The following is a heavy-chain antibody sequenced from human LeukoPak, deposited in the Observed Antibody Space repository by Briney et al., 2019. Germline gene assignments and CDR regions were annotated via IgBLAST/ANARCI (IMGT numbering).Heavy chain of an antibody. CDR2: ISSGSSTI. D-gene: IGHD3-3*01. CDR1: GFTFSSYG. J-gene: IGHJ4*02. Sequence: GGSLRLSCAASGFTFSSYGMNWVRQAPGRGLEWVSYISSGSSTIYYADSVKGRFTISRDNAKNSLYLQMNGLRAEDTAVYYCAKETALVGGHTAIFDHWGQGTLVTVSS. V-gene: IGHV3-48*01. CDR3: AKETALVGGHTAIFDH.